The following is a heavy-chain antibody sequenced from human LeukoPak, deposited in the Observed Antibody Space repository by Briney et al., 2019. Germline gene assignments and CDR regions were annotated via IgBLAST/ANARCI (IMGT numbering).Heavy chain of an antibody. CDR3: AKDSYSGYEDPPYFDY. CDR1: GFTFSSYG. V-gene: IGHV3-33*06. Sequence: PGGSLRLSCAASGFTFSSYGMHWVRQAPDKGLEWVAIIWYDGSNKFYADSVKGRFTISRDNSKNTLYLQMNSLRAEDTAVYYCAKDSYSGYEDPPYFDYWGQGTLVTVSS. J-gene: IGHJ4*02. D-gene: IGHD5-12*01. CDR2: IWYDGSNK.